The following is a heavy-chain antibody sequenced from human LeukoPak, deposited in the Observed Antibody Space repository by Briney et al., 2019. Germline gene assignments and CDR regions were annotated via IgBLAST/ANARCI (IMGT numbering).Heavy chain of an antibody. CDR3: ARSRSYTVTTSFWYFDL. V-gene: IGHV4-59*12. J-gene: IGHJ2*01. CDR2: IYYSGST. Sequence: SETLSLTCTVSGGSISSYYWSWIRQPPGKGLEWIGCIYYSGSTNYNPSLKSRVTISVDTSRNQFSLKLSSVTAADTAVYYCARSRSYTVTTSFWYFDLWGRGTLVTVSS. CDR1: GGSISSYY. D-gene: IGHD4-17*01.